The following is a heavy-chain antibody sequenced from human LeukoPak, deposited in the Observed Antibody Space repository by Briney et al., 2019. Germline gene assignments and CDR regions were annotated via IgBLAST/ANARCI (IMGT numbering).Heavy chain of an antibody. CDR3: ARDEDSSGYHHWIDC. CDR1: GFTFSIYG. CDR2: IWYDGSNK. J-gene: IGHJ4*02. Sequence: GGSLRLSCAASGFTFSIYGMHRVRQAPGKGLEWVVVIWYDGSNKYYADSVKGRFTISRDNSKNTLYLQMNSLRAEDTAVYYCARDEDSSGYHHWIDCWGQGTLVTVSS. V-gene: IGHV3-33*01. D-gene: IGHD3-22*01.